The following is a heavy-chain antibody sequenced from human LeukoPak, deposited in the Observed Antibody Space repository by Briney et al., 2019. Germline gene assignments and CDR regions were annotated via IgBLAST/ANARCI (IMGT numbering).Heavy chain of an antibody. Sequence: GSLRLSCAASGFTFSSYAMTWVRQAPGKGLEWVSIISGSGGSTYYADSVKGRFTISRDNSKNTLYLQMNSLRAEDTAVYYCAKGPTVTTIVYWGQGTLVTVSS. J-gene: IGHJ4*02. CDR2: ISGSGGST. CDR1: GFTFSSYA. V-gene: IGHV3-23*01. D-gene: IGHD4-11*01. CDR3: AKGPTVTTIVY.